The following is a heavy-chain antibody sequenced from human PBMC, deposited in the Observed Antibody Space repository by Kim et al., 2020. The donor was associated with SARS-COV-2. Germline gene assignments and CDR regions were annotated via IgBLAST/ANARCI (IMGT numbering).Heavy chain of an antibody. J-gene: IGHJ4*01. V-gene: IGHV3-30*04. CDR2: ISYDGSNK. Sequence: GGSLRLSCAASGFTFSSYAMHWVRQAPGKGLEWVAVISYDGSNKYYADSVKGRFTISRDNSKNTLYLQMNSLRAEDTAVYYCATEDTAMLSETFFDYWG. CDR1: GFTFSSYA. D-gene: IGHD5-18*01. CDR3: ATEDTAMLSETFFDY.